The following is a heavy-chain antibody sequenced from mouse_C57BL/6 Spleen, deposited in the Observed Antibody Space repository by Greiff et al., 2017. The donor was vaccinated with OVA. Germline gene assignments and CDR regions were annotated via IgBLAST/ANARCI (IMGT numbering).Heavy chain of an antibody. CDR2: ISSGGSYT. J-gene: IGHJ4*01. D-gene: IGHD2-2*01. CDR1: GFTFSSYG. V-gene: IGHV5-6*02. Sequence: DVMLVESGGDLVKPGGSLKLSCAASGFTFSSYGMSWVRQTPDKRLEWVATISSGGSYTYYPDSVKGRFTISRDNAKNTLYLQMSSLKSEDTAMYYCARHFYGYDVGNAMDYWGQGTSVTVSS. CDR3: ARHFYGYDVGNAMDY.